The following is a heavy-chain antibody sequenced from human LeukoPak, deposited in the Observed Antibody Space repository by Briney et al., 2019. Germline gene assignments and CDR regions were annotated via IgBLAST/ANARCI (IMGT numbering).Heavy chain of an antibody. Sequence: GGSLRLSCAASGFTFSSYWMSWVRQAPGKGLEWVANIKQDGSEKYYVDSVKGRFTISRDNAKNSLYLQMNSLRAEDTAMYYCARIFGDSSGYYYWRHFDLWGRGTLVTVSS. V-gene: IGHV3-7*01. CDR1: GFTFSSYW. CDR2: IKQDGSEK. J-gene: IGHJ2*01. D-gene: IGHD3-22*01. CDR3: ARIFGDSSGYYYWRHFDL.